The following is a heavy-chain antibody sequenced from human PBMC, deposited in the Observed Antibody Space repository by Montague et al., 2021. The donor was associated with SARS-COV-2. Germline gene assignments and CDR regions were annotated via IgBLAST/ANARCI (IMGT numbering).Heavy chain of an antibody. CDR3: AREHWENYYDFWSGTNLASDYPYYGMDV. CDR1: GYSISDGYY. D-gene: IGHD3-3*01. CDR2: IFQSGTT. J-gene: IGHJ6*02. Sequence: SETLSLTCTVSGYSISDGYYWVWIRQPPGKGLERIGNIFQSGTTXYNPSLERRSTMSVDTSKNQFSLKLSSVTAADTAVYYCAREHWENYYDFWSGTNLASDYPYYGMDVWGQGTTVTVSS. V-gene: IGHV4-38-2*02.